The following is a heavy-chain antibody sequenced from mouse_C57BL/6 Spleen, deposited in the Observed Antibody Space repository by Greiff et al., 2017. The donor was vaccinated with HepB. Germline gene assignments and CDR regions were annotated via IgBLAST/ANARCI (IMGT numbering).Heavy chain of an antibody. CDR1: GYSITSGYD. D-gene: IGHD2-3*01. V-gene: IGHV3-1*01. J-gene: IGHJ1*03. CDR2: ISYSGST. CDR3: AREVYDGYYRDFDV. Sequence: EVQLVESGPGMVKPSQSLSLTCTVTGYSITSGYDWHWIRHFPGNKLEWMGYISYSGSTNYNPSLKSRISITHDTSKNHFFLKLNSVPTEDTATYYCAREVYDGYYRDFDVWGTGTTVTVSS.